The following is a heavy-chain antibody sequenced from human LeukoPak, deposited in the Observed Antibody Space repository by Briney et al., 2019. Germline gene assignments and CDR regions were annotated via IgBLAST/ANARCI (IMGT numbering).Heavy chain of an antibody. CDR2: ISSSGSAT. J-gene: IGHJ4*02. Sequence: GGSLRLSCAASGFTFSSYTMSWVRQAPGKGLEWVSYISSSGSATYHAGSVKGRFTISRDNAKNSLYLQLNSLRVEDTAVYYCARERGYPYSFDYWGQGTLVTVSS. D-gene: IGHD4-11*01. V-gene: IGHV3-48*01. CDR3: ARERGYPYSFDY. CDR1: GFTFSSYT.